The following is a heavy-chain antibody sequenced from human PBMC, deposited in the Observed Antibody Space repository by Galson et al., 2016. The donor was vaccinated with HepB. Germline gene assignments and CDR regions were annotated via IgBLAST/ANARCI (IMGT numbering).Heavy chain of an antibody. CDR3: ARQIVVVVAATRGVDWFDP. D-gene: IGHD2-15*01. Sequence: ETLSLTCTVSGGSISSSDYYWGWIRQPPGKGLEWIGSIYYSGSTYYNPSLKSRVTMSVDTSKNQFSLKLNSVTAADTAVYYCARQIVVVVAATRGVDWFDPWGQGTLVTVSS. V-gene: IGHV4-39*01. J-gene: IGHJ5*02. CDR2: IYYSGST. CDR1: GGSISSSDYY.